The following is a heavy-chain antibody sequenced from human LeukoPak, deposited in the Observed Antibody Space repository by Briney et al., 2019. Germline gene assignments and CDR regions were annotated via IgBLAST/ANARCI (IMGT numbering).Heavy chain of an antibody. CDR2: ITGSSGNT. Sequence: PGGSLTLPCAASGFTFSSFNMTWVRLAPGKGLEWVSNITGSSGNTYYAESVKGRYTISRDNSKNTLYLQMNSLRGEDTALYFWAKDLAGCSDSWGQGTLVTVSS. J-gene: IGHJ4*02. V-gene: IGHV3-23*01. D-gene: IGHD2-8*01. CDR1: GFTFSSFN. CDR3: AKDLAGCSDS.